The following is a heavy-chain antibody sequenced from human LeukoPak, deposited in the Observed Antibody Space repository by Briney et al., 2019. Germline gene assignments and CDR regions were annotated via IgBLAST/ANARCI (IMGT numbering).Heavy chain of an antibody. CDR3: ARVSIAAAGYFDY. J-gene: IGHJ4*02. Sequence: SETLSLTCTVSGGSISSGGYYWSWIRQHPGKGLEWIGYIYYSGSTYYNPSLKSRVTISVDTSKNQFSLKLSSVTAADTAVYYCARVSIAAAGYFDYWGQGTPVTVSS. V-gene: IGHV4-31*03. CDR2: IYYSGST. CDR1: GGSISSGGYY. D-gene: IGHD6-13*01.